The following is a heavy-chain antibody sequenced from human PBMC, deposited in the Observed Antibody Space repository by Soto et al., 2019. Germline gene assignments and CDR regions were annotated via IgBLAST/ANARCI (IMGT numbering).Heavy chain of an antibody. CDR1: GGSISSYY. V-gene: IGHV4-59*01. J-gene: IGHJ4*02. CDR2: IYYSGST. D-gene: IGHD3-9*01. Sequence: SETLSLSCTVSGGSISSYYWSWIRQPPGKGLEWIGYIYYSGSTNYNPSLKSRVTISVDTSKNQFSLKLSSVTAADTAVYYCARVDLEYFDYWGQGTLVTVSS. CDR3: ARVDLEYFDY.